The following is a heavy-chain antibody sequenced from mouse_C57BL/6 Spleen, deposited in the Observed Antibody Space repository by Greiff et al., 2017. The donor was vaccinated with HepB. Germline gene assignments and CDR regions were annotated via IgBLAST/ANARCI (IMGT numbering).Heavy chain of an antibody. CDR2: ISSGGSYT. CDR3: AREDYDRVYYAMDY. CDR1: GFTFSSYG. Sequence: EVHLVESGGDLVKPGGSLKLSCAASGFTFSSYGMSWVRQTPDKRLEWVATISSGGSYTYYPDSVKGRFTISRDNAKNTLYLQMSSLKSEDTAMYYCAREDYDRVYYAMDYWGQGTSVTVSS. D-gene: IGHD2-4*01. J-gene: IGHJ4*01. V-gene: IGHV5-6*01.